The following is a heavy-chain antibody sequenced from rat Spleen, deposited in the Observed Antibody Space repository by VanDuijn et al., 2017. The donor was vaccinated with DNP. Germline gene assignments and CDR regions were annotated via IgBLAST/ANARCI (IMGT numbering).Heavy chain of an antibody. V-gene: IGHV2-41*01. CDR2: IWKHGAT. J-gene: IGHJ4*01. D-gene: IGHD1-9*01. CDR3: ARYYGYNYYAMDA. Sequence: VKLVESGGGLVQPGRSLKLSCAASGFNFNDYWMGWVRQAPTKGLEWMGVIWKHGATRYNSVFKSRLSFSKATSKSQVFLKMNSLQTEDTAMYFCARYYGYNYYAMDAWGQGTSVTVSS. CDR1: GFNFNDYW.